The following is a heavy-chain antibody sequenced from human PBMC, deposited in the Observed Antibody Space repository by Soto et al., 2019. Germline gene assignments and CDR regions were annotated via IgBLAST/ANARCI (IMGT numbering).Heavy chain of an antibody. CDR3: ATEYYYDSSGPMRAFDI. D-gene: IGHD3-22*01. CDR1: GYTLTELS. Sequence: ASVKVSCKVSGYTLTELSMHWVRQAPGKGLEWMGGFDPEDGETIYAQKFQGRVTMTEDTSTDTAYMELSSLRSEDTAVYYCATEYYYDSSGPMRAFDIWGQGTMVTVSS. CDR2: FDPEDGET. V-gene: IGHV1-24*01. J-gene: IGHJ3*02.